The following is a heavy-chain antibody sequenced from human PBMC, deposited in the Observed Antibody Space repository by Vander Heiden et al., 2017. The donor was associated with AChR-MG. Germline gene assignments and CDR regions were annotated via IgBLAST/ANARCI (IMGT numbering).Heavy chain of an antibody. CDR2: IFSNDEK. V-gene: IGHV2-26*01. J-gene: IGHJ4*02. CDR1: GFSLSNARMG. CDR3: ARSWFELAVAGIYFDY. D-gene: IGHD6-19*01. Sequence: QVTLKESGPVLVKPTETLTLTCTVSGFSLSNARMGVSWIRQPPGKALEWLAHIFSNDEKSYSTSLKSRLTISKDTSKSQVVLTMTNMDPVDTATYYCARSWFELAVAGIYFDYWGQGTLVTVSS.